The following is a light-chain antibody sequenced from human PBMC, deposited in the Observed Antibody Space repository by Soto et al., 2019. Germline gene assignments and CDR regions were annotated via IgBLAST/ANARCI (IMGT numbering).Light chain of an antibody. CDR3: GTWDSGLSAEV. V-gene: IGLV1-51*01. Sequence: QAVVTQPPSVSAAPGQKVTISCSGSSSNIGNNYVSWYQHLPGTAPKLLIYDNNKRPSGIPDRFSGSKSGTSATLGITGLQTGDEADYYCGTWDSGLSAEVFGGGTKLTVL. CDR2: DNN. CDR1: SSNIGNNY. J-gene: IGLJ2*01.